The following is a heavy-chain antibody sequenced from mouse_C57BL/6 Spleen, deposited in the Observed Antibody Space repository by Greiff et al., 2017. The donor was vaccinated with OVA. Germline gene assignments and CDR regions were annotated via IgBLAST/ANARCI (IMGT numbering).Heavy chain of an antibody. CDR2: IYPGSGST. J-gene: IGHJ1*03. V-gene: IGHV1-55*01. CDR3: ASGGTTVVATRAWYFDV. Sequence: QVQLQQPGAELVKPGASVKMSCKASGYTFTSYWITWVKQRPGQGLEWIGDIYPGSGSTNYNEKFKSKATLTVDTSSSTAYMQLSSLTSEDSAVYYCASGGTTVVATRAWYFDVWGTGTTVTVPS. CDR1: GYTFTSYW. D-gene: IGHD1-1*01.